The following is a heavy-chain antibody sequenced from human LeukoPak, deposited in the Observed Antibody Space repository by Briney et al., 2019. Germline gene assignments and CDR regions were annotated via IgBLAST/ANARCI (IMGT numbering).Heavy chain of an antibody. J-gene: IGHJ4*02. D-gene: IGHD3-16*02. CDR1: GFDFNIYS. V-gene: IGHV3-48*02. CDR3: ARSYRYFDH. CDR2: ISSTSSTI. Sequence: PGGSLRLSCAASGFDFNIYSMNWVRQAPGKGLEWIAYISSTSSTIYYADSVKGRFTISRDNVKNSLYLQMNSLRDEDTAMYYCARSYRYFDHWGQGALVTVSS.